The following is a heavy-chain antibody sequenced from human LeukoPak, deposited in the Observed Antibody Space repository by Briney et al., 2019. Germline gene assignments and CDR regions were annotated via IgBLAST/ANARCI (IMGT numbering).Heavy chain of an antibody. D-gene: IGHD4-23*01. V-gene: IGHV1-2*02. Sequence: GASVKVSCKASGYTFTSYGISWVRQAPGQGLEWMGWINPNSGGTNYAQKFRGRVTMTRDTSISTAYMELSRLRSDDTAVYYCARDHWDGGYFDYWGQGTLVTVSS. J-gene: IGHJ4*02. CDR3: ARDHWDGGYFDY. CDR2: INPNSGGT. CDR1: GYTFTSYG.